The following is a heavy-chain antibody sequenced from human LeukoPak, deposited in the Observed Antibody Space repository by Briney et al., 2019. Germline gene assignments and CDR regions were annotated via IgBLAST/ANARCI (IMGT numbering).Heavy chain of an antibody. J-gene: IGHJ4*02. CDR2: ISSSSSTI. D-gene: IGHD5-18*01. Sequence: GGSLRLSCAASGFTFSSYSMNWVRQAPGKGLEWVSYISSSSSTIYYADSVKGRFTISRDNSKNTLYLQMNSLRAEDTAVYYCAREKGYSYGRIFDYWGQGTLVTVSS. V-gene: IGHV3-48*01. CDR1: GFTFSSYS. CDR3: AREKGYSYGRIFDY.